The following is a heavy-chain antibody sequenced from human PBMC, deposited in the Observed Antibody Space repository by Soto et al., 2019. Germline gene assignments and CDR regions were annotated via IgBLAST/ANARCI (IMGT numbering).Heavy chain of an antibody. J-gene: IGHJ4*02. Sequence: PGGSLRLSCAASGFTFSSYGMHWVRQAPGKGLEWVAVISYDGSNKYYADSVKGRFTISRDNSKNTLYLQMNSLRAEDTAVYYCAKDHLVDGDPDYWGQGTLVTVSS. V-gene: IGHV3-30*18. D-gene: IGHD4-17*01. CDR2: ISYDGSNK. CDR1: GFTFSSYG. CDR3: AKDHLVDGDPDY.